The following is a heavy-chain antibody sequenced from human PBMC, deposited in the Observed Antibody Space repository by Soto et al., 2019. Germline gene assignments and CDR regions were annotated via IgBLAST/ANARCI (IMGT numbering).Heavy chain of an antibody. Sequence: QLQLQESGPGLVKPSGTLSLTCAVSGGSITSNNWWSWVRQAPGEGMEWIGEIYRSGSTNYNPSLNSRVTISLDKSKNHFSLRLTSVTAADTAMYYCATVGGDYFWFDPWGAGTLVTVSS. J-gene: IGHJ5*02. V-gene: IGHV4-4*02. CDR1: GGSITSNNW. D-gene: IGHD4-17*01. CDR3: ATVGGDYFWFDP. CDR2: IYRSGST.